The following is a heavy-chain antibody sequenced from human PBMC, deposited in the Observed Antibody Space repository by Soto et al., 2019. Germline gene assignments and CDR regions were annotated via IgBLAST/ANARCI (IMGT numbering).Heavy chain of an antibody. V-gene: IGHV4-34*01. CDR1: GGSSSGYY. J-gene: IGHJ6*02. CDR2: INHSGST. CDR3: ARRVVATSYGMDV. D-gene: IGHD2-15*01. Sequence: SETLSLTCAVYGGSSSGYYWSWIRQPPGKGLEWIGEINHSGSTNYNPSLKSRVTISVDTSKNQFSLKLSSVTAADTAVYYCARRVVATSYGMDVWGQGTTVTVSS.